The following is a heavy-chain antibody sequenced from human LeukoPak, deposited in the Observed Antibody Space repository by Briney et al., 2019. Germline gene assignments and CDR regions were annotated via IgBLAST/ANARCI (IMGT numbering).Heavy chain of an antibody. J-gene: IGHJ4*02. CDR1: GFTFRSYG. Sequence: PGGTLRLSCAASGFTFRSYGMSWVRQAPGKGLEWVSGMSGSGVNTDYADAVKGRFTISSDKSKNTLFLQMNSLRAKDTALYYCAKGLETESRLDSWGQGTLVTVSS. CDR3: AKGLETESRLDS. V-gene: IGHV3-23*01. CDR2: MSGSGVNT. D-gene: IGHD1-1*01.